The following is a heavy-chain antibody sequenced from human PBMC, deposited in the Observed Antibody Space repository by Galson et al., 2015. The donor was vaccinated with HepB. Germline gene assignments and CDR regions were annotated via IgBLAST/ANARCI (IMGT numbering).Heavy chain of an antibody. CDR1: GGSISSGGYS. V-gene: IGHV4-30-2*01. CDR2: IYHSGST. D-gene: IGHD2-2*01. J-gene: IGHJ5*02. CDR3: ARVVPAMLYGDWFDP. Sequence: TLSLTCAVSGGSISSGGYSWSWIRQPPGKGLEWIGYIYHSGSTYYNPSLKSRVTISVDRSKNQFSLKLSSVTAADTAVYYCARVVPAMLYGDWFDPWGQGTLVTVSS.